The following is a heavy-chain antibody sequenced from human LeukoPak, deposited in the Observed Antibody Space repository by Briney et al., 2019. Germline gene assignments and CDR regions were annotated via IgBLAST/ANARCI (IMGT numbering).Heavy chain of an antibody. D-gene: IGHD2-8*01. Sequence: PSETLSLTCAVQAVSVNAYSWSWIRHSPGKGLEWIGEINHSGGTNYNPSLKSRATISADTSENQFSLRVTSVTAADTAVYYCARIRCGHTDDRCYNYWGQGTLVTGPS. V-gene: IGHV4-34*01. CDR3: ARIRCGHTDDRCYNY. CDR1: AVSVNAYS. J-gene: IGHJ4*02. CDR2: INHSGGT.